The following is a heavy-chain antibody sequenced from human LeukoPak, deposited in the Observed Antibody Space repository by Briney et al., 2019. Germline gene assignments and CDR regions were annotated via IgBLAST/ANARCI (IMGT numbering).Heavy chain of an antibody. V-gene: IGHV1-3*01. CDR1: GYTFTGYY. J-gene: IGHJ3*02. CDR2: INAGNGNT. D-gene: IGHD3-22*01. Sequence: ASVKVSCKASGYTFTGYYMHWVRQAPGQRLEWMGWINAGNGNTKYSQKFQGRVTITRDTSASTAYMELSSLRSEDTAVYYCARPYDSSGYLAFDIWGQGTMVTVSS. CDR3: ARPYDSSGYLAFDI.